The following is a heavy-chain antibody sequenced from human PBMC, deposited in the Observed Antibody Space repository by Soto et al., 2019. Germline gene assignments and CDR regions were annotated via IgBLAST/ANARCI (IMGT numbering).Heavy chain of an antibody. J-gene: IGHJ6*02. V-gene: IGHV1-18*01. Sequence: QVQLVQSGDEVKKPGASVKVSCKASGYIFVNYGIAWVRQAPGQGLEWMGWISPYTGNTHSATQVQGRLTMTTDTSTSTAYMDLGSLTADDTAVYYCGMVDNYVTPTPQDVWGQGTTVTVS. CDR2: ISPYTGNT. CDR1: GYIFVNYG. D-gene: IGHD3-16*01. CDR3: GMVDNYVTPTPQDV.